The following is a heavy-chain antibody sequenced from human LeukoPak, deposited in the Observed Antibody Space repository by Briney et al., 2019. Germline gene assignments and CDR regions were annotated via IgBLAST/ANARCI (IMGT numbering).Heavy chain of an antibody. V-gene: IGHV1-2*02. CDR1: GYTFTSYG. Sequence: GASVKVSCKASGYTFTSYGISWVRQAPGQGLEWMGWINPNSGGTNYAQKFQGRVTMTRDTPISTAYMELSRLRSDDAAVYYCAREDIVVVPAAISYMDVWGKGTTVTVSS. D-gene: IGHD2-2*01. CDR3: AREDIVVVPAAISYMDV. J-gene: IGHJ6*03. CDR2: INPNSGGT.